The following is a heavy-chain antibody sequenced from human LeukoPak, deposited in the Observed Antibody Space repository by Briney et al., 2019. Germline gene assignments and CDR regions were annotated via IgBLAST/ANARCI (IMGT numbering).Heavy chain of an antibody. CDR3: ARRRGLGIVVPAAYYYYYYYMDV. V-gene: IGHV4-34*01. CDR2: INHSGST. Sequence: SETLSLTCAVYGGSFSGYYWSWIRQPPGKGLEWIGEINHSGSTNYNPSLKSRVTISVDTSKNQFSLKLSSVTAADTAVYYCARRRGLGIVVPAAYYYYYYYMDVWGKGTTVTISS. CDR1: GGSFSGYY. J-gene: IGHJ6*03. D-gene: IGHD2-2*01.